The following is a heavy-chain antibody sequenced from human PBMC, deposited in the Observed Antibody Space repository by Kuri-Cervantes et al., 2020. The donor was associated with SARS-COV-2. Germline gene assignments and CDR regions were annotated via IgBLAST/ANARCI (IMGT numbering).Heavy chain of an antibody. D-gene: IGHD1-20*01. J-gene: IGHJ4*02. CDR1: GFNFSRTD. CDR2: ISNSLTYI. CDR3: ARDPLSQITGDINYFDQ. V-gene: IGHV3-21*05. Sequence: GESLKISCAASGFNFSRTDMYWIRQPPGRGLEWVSYISNSLTYINYADSVRGRFTISGANSKNSLYLQMSSLRADDTAVYFCARDPLSQITGDINYFDQWGQGTLVTVSS.